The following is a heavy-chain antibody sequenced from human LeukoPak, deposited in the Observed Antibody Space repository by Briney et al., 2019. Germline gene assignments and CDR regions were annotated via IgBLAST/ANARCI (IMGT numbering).Heavy chain of an antibody. CDR1: GGSFSTYY. D-gene: IGHD6-13*01. CDR2: INHSGNT. Sequence: SETLSLTCAVYGGSFSTYYWSWFRQPPGKGLEWIGQINHSGNTNYNPSLKSRVTISVDTSKNQFSLKLTSVTAADTAVYYCARNSSSSRAFDIWGQGTRVTVSS. CDR3: ARNSSSSRAFDI. V-gene: IGHV4-34*01. J-gene: IGHJ3*02.